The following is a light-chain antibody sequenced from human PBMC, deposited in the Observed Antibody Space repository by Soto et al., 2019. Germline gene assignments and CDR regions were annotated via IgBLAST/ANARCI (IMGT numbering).Light chain of an antibody. V-gene: IGKV1-27*01. CDR3: QKYNSAPDT. Sequence: DIQMTQSPSSLSASVGDRVTITCRASQGISNYLAWYQQKPGKVPKLLIYAASTLQSGVPSRFSGSGSGTDFTLTISSLKPEDVATYYCQKYNSAPDTCGQRTKVEIK. J-gene: IGKJ1*01. CDR1: QGISNY. CDR2: AAS.